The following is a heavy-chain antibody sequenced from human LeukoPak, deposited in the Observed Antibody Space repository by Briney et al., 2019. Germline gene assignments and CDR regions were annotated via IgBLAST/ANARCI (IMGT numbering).Heavy chain of an antibody. D-gene: IGHD7-27*01. CDR2: TYYRSKWYK. CDR3: ARDYNPNWGSAFDI. Sequence: TLSLTCAISGDSVSSNSAAWIWIRQSPSRGLEWLGRTYYRSKWYKAYAESVKSRITINPDTSKNQFSLKLSSVTAADTAVYYCARDYNPNWGSAFDIWGQGTMVTVSS. V-gene: IGHV6-1*01. J-gene: IGHJ3*02. CDR1: GDSVSSNSAA.